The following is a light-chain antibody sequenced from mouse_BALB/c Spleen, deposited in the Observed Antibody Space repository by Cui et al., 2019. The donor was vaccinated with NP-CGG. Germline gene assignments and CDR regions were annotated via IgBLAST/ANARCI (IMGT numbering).Light chain of an antibody. J-gene: IGLJ1*01. V-gene: IGLV1*01. Sequence: QAVLTQGSGITTSPGETVTLTCRSSTGAVTTSNYANWVQEKPDHLFTGLIGGTNNRAPGVPARFSGSLIGDKAALTITGAQTEDEAIYFCALWYSNHWVFGGGTKLTVL. CDR1: TGAVTTSNY. CDR2: GTN. CDR3: ALWYSNHWV.